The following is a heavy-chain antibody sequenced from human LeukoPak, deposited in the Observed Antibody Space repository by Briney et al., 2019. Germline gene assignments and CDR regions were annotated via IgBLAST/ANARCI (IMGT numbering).Heavy chain of an antibody. CDR1: GGSISSYY. D-gene: IGHD3-9*01. Sequence: SETLSLTCTVSGGSISSYYWSWIRQPPGKGLEWIGYIYDSGSTNYNPSLKSRVTISVDMSKNQFSLKLSSMTAADTAVYYCARGVPYYNFDRSKRVPWGFDYWGQGTLVTVSS. CDR2: IYDSGST. J-gene: IGHJ4*02. CDR3: ARGVPYYNFDRSKRVPWGFDY. V-gene: IGHV4-59*01.